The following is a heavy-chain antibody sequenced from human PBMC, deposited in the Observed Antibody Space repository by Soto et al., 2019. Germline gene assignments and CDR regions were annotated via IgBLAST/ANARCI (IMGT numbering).Heavy chain of an antibody. D-gene: IGHD3-3*01. CDR3: TTNITSFGVVHNYGDGREV. Sequence: EVQLVESGGGLVKPGGSLRLSCAASGFTFSNAWMNWVRQAPGKGLEWVGRIKSKTDGGTTDYAAPVKGRFTISRDDSKNKLKLQKNSLKTEDTAENDCTTNITSFGVVHNYGDGREVWGQG. CDR1: GFTFSNAW. J-gene: IGHJ6*01. V-gene: IGHV3-15*07. CDR2: IKSKTDGGTT.